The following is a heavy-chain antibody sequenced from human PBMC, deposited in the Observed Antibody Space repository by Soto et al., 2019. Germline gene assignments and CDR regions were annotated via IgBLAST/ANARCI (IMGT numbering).Heavy chain of an antibody. CDR2: ISSNGGST. Sequence: EVQLVESGGGLVQPGGSLRLSCAASGFTFSSYAMRWVRQAPGKGLEYVSAISSNGGSTHYANSVKGRFTISRDNSKNTLYLQMGSLTAEDMAVYYCARDGLRQYAFDIWGQGTMVTVSS. J-gene: IGHJ3*02. CDR1: GFTFSSYA. D-gene: IGHD4-17*01. V-gene: IGHV3-64*01. CDR3: ARDGLRQYAFDI.